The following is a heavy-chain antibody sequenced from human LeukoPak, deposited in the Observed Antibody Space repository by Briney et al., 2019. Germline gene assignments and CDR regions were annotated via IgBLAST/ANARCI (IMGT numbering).Heavy chain of an antibody. V-gene: IGHV3-64D*06. CDR2: ISSNGGST. D-gene: IGHD1-26*01. Sequence: GGSLRLSCAASVFTVSSYYMNGVRQAPGKGLEYVSAISSNGGSTYYADSVKGRFTISRDNSKNTLYLQMSSLRAEDTAVYYCENSTGVGATFDYWGQGTLVTVSS. J-gene: IGHJ4*02. CDR3: ENSTGVGATFDY. CDR1: VFTVSSYY.